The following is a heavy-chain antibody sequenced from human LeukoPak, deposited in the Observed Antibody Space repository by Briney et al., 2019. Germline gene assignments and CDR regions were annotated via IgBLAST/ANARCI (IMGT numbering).Heavy chain of an antibody. D-gene: IGHD1-1*01. V-gene: IGHV3-66*02. Sequence: PGGSLRLSCAVSGFTVSSDYMSWVRQAPGKGPEWVSVIYSGSNTYHVDYVKGRFTISRDNSKNTLYLQMSSLRVEDTAVYYCARAPWNDGHEGDYWGQGTLVTVSS. J-gene: IGHJ4*02. CDR3: ARAPWNDGHEGDY. CDR2: IYSGSNT. CDR1: GFTVSSDY.